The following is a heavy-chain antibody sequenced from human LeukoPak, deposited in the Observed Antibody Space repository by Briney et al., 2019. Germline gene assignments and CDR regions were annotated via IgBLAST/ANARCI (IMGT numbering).Heavy chain of an antibody. CDR1: GYSISSGYY. CDR3: AREHGIGMVRGVNAFDY. V-gene: IGHV4-38-2*02. Sequence: SETLSLTCTVSGYSISSGYYWGWIRQPPGKGLEWIGSIYHSGSTYYNPSLKSRVTISVDTSKNQFSLKLSSVTAADTAVYYCAREHGIGMVRGVNAFDYWGQGTLVTVSS. CDR2: IYHSGST. D-gene: IGHD3-10*01. J-gene: IGHJ4*02.